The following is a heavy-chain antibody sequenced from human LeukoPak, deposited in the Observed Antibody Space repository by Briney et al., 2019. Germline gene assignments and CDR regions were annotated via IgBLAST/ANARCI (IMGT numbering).Heavy chain of an antibody. CDR3: ARDRHGDTGDWSFDL. CDR2: INQDGSEK. J-gene: IGHJ2*01. D-gene: IGHD4-17*01. Sequence: QPGGSLRLSCAASGFTFSSYWMSWVRQAPGKGLEWEANINQDGSEKYYVDSVKGRFTISRDNGRSSLFLQMNSLRVEDTAVYYCARDRHGDTGDWSFDLWGRGTLVTVSS. CDR1: GFTFSSYW. V-gene: IGHV3-7*01.